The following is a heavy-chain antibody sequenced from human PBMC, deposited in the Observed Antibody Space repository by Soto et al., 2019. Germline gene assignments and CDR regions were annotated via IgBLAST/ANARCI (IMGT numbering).Heavy chain of an antibody. CDR3: AGYLGATTHANDRKRAFDY. CDR2: ISSSGSST. D-gene: IGHD1-26*01. Sequence: QVQLVESGGGLVKPGGSLRLSCAASGFTFSDYNMNWILQSPGKGLEWVSYISSSGSSTSYVDSVKGRFTVSRDNAKNSLYLQMHSLRAEDPAVYYCAGYLGATTHANDRKRAFDYWCQGTLVTVSS. CDR1: GFTFSDYN. J-gene: IGHJ4*02. V-gene: IGHV3-11*05.